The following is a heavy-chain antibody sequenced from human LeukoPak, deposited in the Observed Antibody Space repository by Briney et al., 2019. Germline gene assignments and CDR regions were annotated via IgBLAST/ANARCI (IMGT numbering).Heavy chain of an antibody. CDR1: GYTFTGYY. Sequence: SVKVSCKASGYTFTGYYMHWVRQAPRQGLEWMGRIIPIFGTANYAQKFQGRVTITTDESTSTAYMELRSLRSEDTAVYYCARDRSPAPNPFDYWGQGTLVTVSS. D-gene: IGHD1-14*01. J-gene: IGHJ4*02. CDR2: IIPIFGTA. CDR3: ARDRSPAPNPFDY. V-gene: IGHV1-69*05.